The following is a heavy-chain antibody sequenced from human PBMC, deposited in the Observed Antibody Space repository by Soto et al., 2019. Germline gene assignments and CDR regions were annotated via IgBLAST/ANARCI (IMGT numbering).Heavy chain of an antibody. D-gene: IGHD3-10*01. CDR1: GGTFSSYA. CDR3: ARRVRGVMSNGSWFDP. Sequence: SVKVSCKASGGTFSSYAISRVRQAPGQGLEWMGGIIPIFGTANYAQKFQGRVTITADKSTSTAYMELSSLRSEDTAVYYCARRVRGVMSNGSWFDPWGQGTLVTVSS. CDR2: IIPIFGTA. V-gene: IGHV1-69*06. J-gene: IGHJ5*02.